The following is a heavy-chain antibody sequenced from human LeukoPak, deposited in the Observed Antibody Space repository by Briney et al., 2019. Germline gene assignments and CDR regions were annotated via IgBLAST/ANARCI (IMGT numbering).Heavy chain of an antibody. Sequence: GGSLRLSCAASGFTFSSYGMHWVRQAPGKGLEWVTFIRYDGSNKYYADSVKGRFTISRDNSKNTLYLQMNSLRAEDTAVYYCAKDRGSSHSDYFDYWGQGTLVTVSS. V-gene: IGHV3-30*02. CDR2: IRYDGSNK. J-gene: IGHJ4*02. CDR3: AKDRGSSHSDYFDY. D-gene: IGHD6-6*01. CDR1: GFTFSSYG.